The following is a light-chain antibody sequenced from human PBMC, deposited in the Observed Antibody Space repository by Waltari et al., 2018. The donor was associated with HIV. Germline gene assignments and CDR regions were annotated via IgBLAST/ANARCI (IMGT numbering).Light chain of an antibody. J-gene: IGLJ2*01. V-gene: IGLV2-23*02. CDR1: SSDVVSYNL. CDR3: CSYARSGIP. Sequence: QSALTQPASVSGSFGQSITISCTGTSSDVVSYNLVSWYQYHPGKAPKLINYEVSKRPSGFSNRFSGSKSGNTASLTVSGLQAEDEAHYYCCSYARSGIPFGGGTKLTVL. CDR2: EVS.